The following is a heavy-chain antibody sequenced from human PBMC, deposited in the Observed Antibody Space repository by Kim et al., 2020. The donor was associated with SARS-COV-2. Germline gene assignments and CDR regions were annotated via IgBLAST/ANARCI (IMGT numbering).Heavy chain of an antibody. CDR3: ARGLRYQLLLFYSFDMDV. J-gene: IGHJ6*02. CDR1: GGSFSGYY. V-gene: IGHV4-34*01. D-gene: IGHD2-2*01. CDR2: INHSGNT. Sequence: SETLSLTCAVYGGSFSGYYWSWIRQPPGKGLEWIGEINHSGNTNYNPSLKSRVTISVDTSKNQFSLKLSSVTAADTAVYYCARGLRYQLLLFYSFDMDVWGQGTTVTVSS.